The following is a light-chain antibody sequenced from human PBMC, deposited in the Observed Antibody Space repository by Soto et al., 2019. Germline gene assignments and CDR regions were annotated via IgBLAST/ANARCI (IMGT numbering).Light chain of an antibody. CDR3: QQHGNWYT. CDR1: RVVSSY. Sequence: EIMLTQSPATLALSPGERATLSFAARRVVSSYLAWYQQKPGQAPRLLIYDASSRATGIPDRFSGSGSGTDFTLTISSLEPEDFAVYYCQQHGNWYTLGQGTRLEIK. J-gene: IGKJ5*01. CDR2: DAS. V-gene: IGKV3-11*01.